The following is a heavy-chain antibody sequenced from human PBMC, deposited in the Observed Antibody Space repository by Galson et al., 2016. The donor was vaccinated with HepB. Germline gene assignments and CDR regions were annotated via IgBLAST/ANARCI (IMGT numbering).Heavy chain of an antibody. CDR3: ARAYYYGSGSQMDV. Sequence: SETLSLTCAVYGGSFSGYYWSWIRQSPGKGLEWIGEINDSGDTNQNPSLKSRVTISIDTSKNQFSPKLSSLSAADTAVYYCARAYYYGSGSQMDVWGQGTTVTVSS. V-gene: IGHV4-34*01. D-gene: IGHD3-10*01. J-gene: IGHJ6*02. CDR2: INDSGDT. CDR1: GGSFSGYY.